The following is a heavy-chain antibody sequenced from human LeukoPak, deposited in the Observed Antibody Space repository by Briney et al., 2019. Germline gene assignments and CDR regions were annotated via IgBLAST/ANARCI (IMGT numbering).Heavy chain of an antibody. CDR2: IYYSGST. CDR1: GGSISSSSYY. Sequence: SETLSLTCTVSGGSISSSSYYWGWIRQPPGKGLEWIGSIYYSGSTYYNPSLKSRVTISVDTSKNQFSLKLSSVTAADTAVYYCARSRDGATPTFDYWGQGTLVTVSS. D-gene: IGHD5-24*01. V-gene: IGHV4-39*01. J-gene: IGHJ4*02. CDR3: ARSRDGATPTFDY.